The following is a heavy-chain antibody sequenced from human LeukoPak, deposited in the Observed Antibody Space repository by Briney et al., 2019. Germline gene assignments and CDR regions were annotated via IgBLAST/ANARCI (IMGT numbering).Heavy chain of an antibody. J-gene: IGHJ4*02. CDR1: GYIFTGYY. D-gene: IGHD6-19*01. V-gene: IGHV1-2*02. CDR3: ARGGGVAVAGSFY. CDR2: INPNSGDT. Sequence: ASVKASCKASGYIFTGYYIHWVRQAPGQGLEWMGWINPNSGDTKYAQKFQGRVTMTRDTSISTAHMELSRLTSDDTAVYYCARGGGVAVAGSFYWGQGTLVTVSA.